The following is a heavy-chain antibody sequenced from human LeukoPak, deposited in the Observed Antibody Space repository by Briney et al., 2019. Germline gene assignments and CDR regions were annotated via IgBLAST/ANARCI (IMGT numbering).Heavy chain of an antibody. V-gene: IGHV4-31*03. CDR2: IYYSGST. CDR1: GGSISSGGYY. J-gene: IGHJ3*02. D-gene: IGHD3-22*01. CDR3: ARGPRTYYYDSSGYYQRAFDI. Sequence: PSQTLSLTCTVSGGSISSGGYYWSWIRQHPGKGLEWIGYIYYSGSTYYNPSLKSRVTISVDTSKNQFSLKLSSVTAADTAVYYCARGPRTYYYDSSGYYQRAFDIWGQGTMVTVSS.